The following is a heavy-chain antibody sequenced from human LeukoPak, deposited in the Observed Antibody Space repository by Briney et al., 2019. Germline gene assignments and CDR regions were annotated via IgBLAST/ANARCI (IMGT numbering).Heavy chain of an antibody. CDR1: GATFSSYA. CDR3: ARNTRPLGLMDV. D-gene: IGHD1-26*01. CDR2: IIPIFGTA. J-gene: IGHJ6*03. V-gene: IGHV1-69*05. Sequence: SVKVSCKAAGATFSSYAISWVRQAPGQGLEWMGGIIPIFGTANYAQKFQGRVTITTDESTSTAYMELSSLRSEDTAVYYCARNTRPLGLMDVWGKGITVTVSS.